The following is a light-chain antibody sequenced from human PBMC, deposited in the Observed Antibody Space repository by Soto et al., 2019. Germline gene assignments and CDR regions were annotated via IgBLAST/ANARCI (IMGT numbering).Light chain of an antibody. J-gene: IGKJ1*01. CDR1: QSVLYSSNNKNY. Sequence: DIVMTQSPDTLAVSLGERATINCKSSQSVLYSSNNKNYLAWYQQKPGQPPKLLIYWASTRESGVPDRFSGSGSGTDFTLTISSLQSEEVAAYYCQQHYSSPQTFGQGPKVEIK. CDR2: WAS. V-gene: IGKV4-1*01. CDR3: QQHYSSPQT.